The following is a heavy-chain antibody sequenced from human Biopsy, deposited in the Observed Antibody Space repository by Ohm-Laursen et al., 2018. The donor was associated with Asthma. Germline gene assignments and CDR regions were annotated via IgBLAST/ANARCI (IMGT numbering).Heavy chain of an antibody. V-gene: IGHV3-48*01. CDR1: GFTFSSYS. CDR2: IRNSSSAI. Sequence: GSLRLSCTASGFTFSSYSMNWVRQAPGMGLEWVSYIRNSSSAIYYADSVKGRFTISRDNAKNSLYLQMNSLRAEDTAVYYCARISGHRGYWGQGILVTVSS. J-gene: IGHJ4*02. CDR3: ARISGHRGY. D-gene: IGHD5-12*01.